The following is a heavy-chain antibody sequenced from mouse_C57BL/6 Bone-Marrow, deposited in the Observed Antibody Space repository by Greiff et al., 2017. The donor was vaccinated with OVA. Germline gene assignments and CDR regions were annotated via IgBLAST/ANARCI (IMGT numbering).Heavy chain of an antibody. J-gene: IGHJ2*01. CDR3: ARYDGYYVGYFDY. CDR2: IYPGDGDT. D-gene: IGHD2-3*01. CDR1: GYAFSSSW. V-gene: IGHV1-82*01. Sequence: QVQLQQSGPELVKPGASVKISCKASGYAFSSSWMNWVKHRPGKGLEWIGRIYPGDGDTNYNGKFKGKATLTADKSSSTAYMQLSSLTSEDSAVYFCARYDGYYVGYFDYWGQGTTLTVSS.